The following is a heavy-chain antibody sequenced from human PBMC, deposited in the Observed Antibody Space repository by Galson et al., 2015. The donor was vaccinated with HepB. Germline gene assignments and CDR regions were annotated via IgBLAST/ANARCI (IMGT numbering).Heavy chain of an antibody. D-gene: IGHD3-22*01. CDR3: ARSLYYDPGIDY. Sequence: TLSLTCTVSGGSISSGDYYWSWIRQPPGKGLEWIGYIYYSGSTNYNPSLKSRVTISVDTSKNQFSLKLSSVTAADTAVYYCARSLYYDPGIDYWGQGTLVTVSS. V-gene: IGHV4-61*08. CDR1: GGSISSGDYY. J-gene: IGHJ4*02. CDR2: IYYSGST.